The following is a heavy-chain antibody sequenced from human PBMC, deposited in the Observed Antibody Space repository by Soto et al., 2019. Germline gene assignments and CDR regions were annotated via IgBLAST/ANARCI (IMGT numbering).Heavy chain of an antibody. D-gene: IGHD3-10*01. CDR1: GGSISSSSYY. V-gene: IGHV4-39*01. J-gene: IGHJ4*02. Sequence: ASETLSLTCTVSGGSISSSSYYWGWIRQPPGKGLEWIGSIYYSGSTYYNPSLKSRVTISVDTSKNQFSLQLSSVTAADTAVYYCATTYYFGSGSAYWGQGTLVTVSS. CDR3: ATTYYFGSGSAY. CDR2: IYYSGST.